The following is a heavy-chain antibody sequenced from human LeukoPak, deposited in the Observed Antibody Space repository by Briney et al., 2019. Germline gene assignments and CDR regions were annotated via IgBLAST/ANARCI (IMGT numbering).Heavy chain of an antibody. V-gene: IGHV4-31*03. CDR2: INHSGST. D-gene: IGHD3-22*01. Sequence: SQTLPLTCTVSGGSISSGASDWGWIRQHPKRGLEWVGYINHSGSTYYNPSLGSRVTMSVDTSKNQFSLKLSSVTAADSAVYYCARAARQGFTMIVVPFFYFDLWGRGTLVTVSS. CDR1: GGSISSGASD. J-gene: IGHJ2*01. CDR3: ARAARQGFTMIVVPFFYFDL.